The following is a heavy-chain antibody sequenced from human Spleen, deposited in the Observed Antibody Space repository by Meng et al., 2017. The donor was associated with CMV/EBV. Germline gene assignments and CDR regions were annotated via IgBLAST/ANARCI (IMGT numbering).Heavy chain of an antibody. CDR3: SRSYQLLDY. Sequence: ESLKSSCAGSGCTFSGYAMNWVRQAPGKGLEWVSRINSDGSSTSYGDSVKGRCTMSRDNAKNTLYLQMNSLRTEDTAVYYCSRSYQLLDYWGQGTLVTVSS. CDR2: INSDGSST. V-gene: IGHV3-74*01. D-gene: IGHD2-2*01. J-gene: IGHJ4*02. CDR1: GCTFSGYA.